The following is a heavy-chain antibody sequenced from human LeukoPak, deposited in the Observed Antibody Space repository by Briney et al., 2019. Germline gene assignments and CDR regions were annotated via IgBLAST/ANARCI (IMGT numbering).Heavy chain of an antibody. V-gene: IGHV1-69*05. D-gene: IGHD3-10*01. Sequence: GASVKVSCKASGGTFSSYAISWVRQAPGQGLEWMGGIIPIFGTANYAQKFQGRVTITTDESTSTAYMELSSLRSEDTAVYYCATRGGMVRGVRPSYYYMDVWGKGTTVTVSS. CDR3: ATRGGMVRGVRPSYYYMDV. CDR2: IIPIFGTA. J-gene: IGHJ6*03. CDR1: GGTFSSYA.